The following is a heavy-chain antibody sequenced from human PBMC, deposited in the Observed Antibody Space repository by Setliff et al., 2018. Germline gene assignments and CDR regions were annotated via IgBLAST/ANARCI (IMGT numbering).Heavy chain of an antibody. Sequence: PSETLSLTCTVSGGSISSSSYYWGWIRQPPGKGLEWIGSIYYSGSTYYNPSLKSRVTISVDTSKNQFSLKLSSVTAADTAVYCCASWGTVTLFDYWGQGTLVTVSS. V-gene: IGHV4-39*01. CDR2: IYYSGST. CDR3: ASWGTVTLFDY. J-gene: IGHJ4*02. CDR1: GGSISSSSYY. D-gene: IGHD4-4*01.